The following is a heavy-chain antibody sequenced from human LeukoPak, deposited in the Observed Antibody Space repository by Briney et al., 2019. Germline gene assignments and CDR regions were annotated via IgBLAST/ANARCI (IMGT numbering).Heavy chain of an antibody. V-gene: IGHV3-23*01. CDR1: GFTFSSSA. CDR2: ISASGGST. D-gene: IGHD2-15*01. Sequence: PGGSLRLSCAASGFTFSSSAMSWVRQAPGKGLEWVSVISASGGSTYYADSVKGRFTISRDNSKKTLYLQMNSLRAEDTAVYYCANKVWTRVLSSGPFDYWGQGTLVTVSS. J-gene: IGHJ4*02. CDR3: ANKVWTRVLSSGPFDY.